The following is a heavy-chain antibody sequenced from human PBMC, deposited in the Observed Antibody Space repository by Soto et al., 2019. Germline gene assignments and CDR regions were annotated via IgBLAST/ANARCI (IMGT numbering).Heavy chain of an antibody. J-gene: IGHJ6*02. Sequence: SVKVSCKASGGTFSSYAISWVRQAPGQGLEWMGGIIPIFGTANYAQKFQGRVTITADESTSTAYMELSSLRSEDTAVYYCARSRGYYDFWSGYYNDYYYYGMDVWGQGTTVTVSS. CDR3: ARSRGYYDFWSGYYNDYYYYGMDV. V-gene: IGHV1-69*13. CDR2: IIPIFGTA. CDR1: GGTFSSYA. D-gene: IGHD3-3*01.